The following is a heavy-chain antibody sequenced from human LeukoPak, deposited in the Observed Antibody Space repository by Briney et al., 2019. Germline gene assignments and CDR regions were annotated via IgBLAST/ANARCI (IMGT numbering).Heavy chain of an antibody. D-gene: IGHD4-23*01. CDR3: ARGWLAETTVVTPYNY. V-gene: IGHV1-69*13. J-gene: IGHJ4*02. CDR2: ITPIFGTA. CDR1: GGTFRSNA. Sequence: ASVKVSCKASGGTFRSNAISWVRQAPGQGLEWMGGITPIFGTANYAQKFQGRVTITAVESMSTAYMELSSLRSEDTAVYYCARGWLAETTVVTPYNYWGQGTLVTVSS.